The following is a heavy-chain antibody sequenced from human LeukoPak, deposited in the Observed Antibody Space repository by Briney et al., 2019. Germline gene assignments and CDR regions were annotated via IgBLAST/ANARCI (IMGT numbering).Heavy chain of an antibody. V-gene: IGHV3-53*01. CDR1: GFTVSGDY. D-gene: IGHD3-22*01. Sequence: GGSLRLSCAASGFTVSGDYMSWVRQAPGKGLEWVSVIYSGGSTYYADSVKGRFTISRDNSKNTLYLQMNSLRAEDTAVYYCARGQHRVTSSDDSFDIWGQGTMVTVSS. CDR2: IYSGGST. J-gene: IGHJ3*02. CDR3: ARGQHRVTSSDDSFDI.